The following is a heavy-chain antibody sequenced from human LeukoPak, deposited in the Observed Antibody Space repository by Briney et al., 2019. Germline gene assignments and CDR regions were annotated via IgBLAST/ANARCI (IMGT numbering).Heavy chain of an antibody. CDR3: VRERYHGSGAPKFDF. D-gene: IGHD3-10*01. V-gene: IGHV3-30*02. CDR2: IGYDGNNK. CDR1: GFTFSTYG. J-gene: IGHJ4*02. Sequence: GGSLRLSCAASGFTFSTYGLHWVRQAPGKGLEWVAFIGYDGNNKYYADSVKGRFTISRDNAKNSLNLQVNSLRAEDTAVYYCVRERYHGSGAPKFDFWGQGTLVTVSS.